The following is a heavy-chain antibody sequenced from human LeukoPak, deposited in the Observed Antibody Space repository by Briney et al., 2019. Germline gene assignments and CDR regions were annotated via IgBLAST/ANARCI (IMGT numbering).Heavy chain of an antibody. CDR2: IKQDGSEK. J-gene: IGHJ6*02. Sequence: GGSLRLSCAASGFTFSSYWVSWVRQAPGKGLEWVANIKQDGSEKYYVDSVKGRFTISRDNAKNSLYLQVNSLRAEDTAVYYCARDPGRPYYYYGMDVWGQGTTVTVSS. V-gene: IGHV3-7*01. D-gene: IGHD2-8*02. CDR1: GFTFSSYW. CDR3: ARDPGRPYYYYGMDV.